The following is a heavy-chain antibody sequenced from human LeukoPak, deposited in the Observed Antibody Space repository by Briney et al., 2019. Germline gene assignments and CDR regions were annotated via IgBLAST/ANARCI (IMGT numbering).Heavy chain of an antibody. V-gene: IGHV3-33*01. J-gene: IGHJ2*01. CDR1: GFTFSSYG. D-gene: IGHD3-9*01. Sequence: GRSLRLSCAASGFTFSSYGMHWVRQAPGKGLEWVAVVWYDGSNKYYADSVKGRFTISRDNSKNTLYLQMNSLRAEDTAVYYCARGDWDHWCFDLWGRGTLVTVPS. CDR3: ARGDWDHWCFDL. CDR2: VWYDGSNK.